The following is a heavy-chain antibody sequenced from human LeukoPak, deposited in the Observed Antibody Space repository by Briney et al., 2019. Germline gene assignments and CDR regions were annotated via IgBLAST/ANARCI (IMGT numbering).Heavy chain of an antibody. CDR2: IIPIFGTA. D-gene: IGHD3-10*01. J-gene: IGHJ4*02. V-gene: IGHV1-69*13. CDR1: GGTFSSYA. CDR3: ARGRELLPIDY. Sequence: SVKVSSKASGGTFSSYAISWVRQAPGQGLEWMGGIIPIFGTANYAQKFQGRVTVTADESTSTAYMELSSLRSEDTAVYYCARGRELLPIDYWGQGTLVTVSS.